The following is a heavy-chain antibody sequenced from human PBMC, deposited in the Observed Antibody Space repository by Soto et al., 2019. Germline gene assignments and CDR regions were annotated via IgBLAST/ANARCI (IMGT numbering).Heavy chain of an antibody. CDR2: ISYDGSNK. V-gene: IGHV3-30*18. CDR1: GFTFSSYG. Sequence: QVQLVESGGGVVQPGRSLRLSCAASGFTFSSYGMHWVRQAPGKGLEWVAVISYDGSNKYYADSVKGRFTISRDNSKNTLYLQMNSLRAEDTAVYYCAKLNTAMATYDAFDIWGRGTMVTVSS. D-gene: IGHD5-18*01. CDR3: AKLNTAMATYDAFDI. J-gene: IGHJ3*02.